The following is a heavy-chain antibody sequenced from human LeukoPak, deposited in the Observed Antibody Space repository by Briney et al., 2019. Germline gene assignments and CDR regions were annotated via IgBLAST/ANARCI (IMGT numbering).Heavy chain of an antibody. V-gene: IGHV4-39*01. Sequence: SETLSLTWTVAGGSISSSSYYWGWIRQPPGKGVEWIVSIYYSGSTYYNPSVKSRVAICVKTAEKKLSRKVSSVTAADTAEYYCARLDYYDSSGYYYVHWFDPWGQGTLVTVSS. D-gene: IGHD3-22*01. CDR3: ARLDYYDSSGYYYVHWFDP. CDR1: GGSISSSSYY. J-gene: IGHJ5*02. CDR2: IYYSGST.